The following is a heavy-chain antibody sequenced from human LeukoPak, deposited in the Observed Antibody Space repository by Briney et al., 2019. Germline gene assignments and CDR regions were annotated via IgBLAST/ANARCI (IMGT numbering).Heavy chain of an antibody. CDR3: AKDIFAVGSYFDY. CDR2: ISYDGSNK. J-gene: IGHJ4*02. Sequence: GGSLRLSCAASGFTFSSYGMHWVRQAPGKGLEWVAVISYDGSNKYYADSVKGRFTISRDNSKNTLCLQMNSLRAEDTAVYYCAKDIFAVGSYFDYWGQGTLVTVSS. V-gene: IGHV3-30*18. D-gene: IGHD1-26*01. CDR1: GFTFSSYG.